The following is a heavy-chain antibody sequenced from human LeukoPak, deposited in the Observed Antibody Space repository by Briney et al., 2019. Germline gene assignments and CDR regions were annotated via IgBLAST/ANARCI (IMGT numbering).Heavy chain of an antibody. CDR3: ARVDSSGWQFIFDY. CDR2: IYYSGST. J-gene: IGHJ4*02. V-gene: IGHV4-31*03. CDR1: GGSISSGGYY. Sequence: PSETLSLTCNVSGGSISSGGYYWSWIRQHPGKGLEWIGYIYYSGSTYYNPSLRSRVIISVDTSKNQFSLKLSSVTAADTAVYYCARVDSSGWQFIFDYWGQGTLVTVSS. D-gene: IGHD6-19*01.